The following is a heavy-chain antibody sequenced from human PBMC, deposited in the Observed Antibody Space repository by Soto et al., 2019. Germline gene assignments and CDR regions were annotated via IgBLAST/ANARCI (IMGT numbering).Heavy chain of an antibody. CDR1: EDSVTSTRDA. J-gene: IGHJ6*02. D-gene: IGHD1-7*01. CDR2: TYYRSKWYN. CDR3: ARETGTTPMDNYYGMDV. Sequence: SPTPSLTCAISEDSVTSTRDAWNWIMHSPSTGLEWLGRTYYRSKWYNDYAVSVKSRITINPDTSKNQFSLQLNSVTPEDTAVYYCARETGTTPMDNYYGMDVWGQGTTVTVSS. V-gene: IGHV6-1*01.